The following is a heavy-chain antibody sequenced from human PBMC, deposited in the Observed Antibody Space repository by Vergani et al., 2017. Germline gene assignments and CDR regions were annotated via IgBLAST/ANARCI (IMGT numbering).Heavy chain of an antibody. D-gene: IGHD3-22*01. CDR3: AKDNVPGDYDSSGYCDY. J-gene: IGHJ4*02. V-gene: IGHV4-39*02. CDR2: IFYTGTS. CDR1: GTSISGSSDY. Sequence: QLQLQESGPGLLKPSETLSLTCSVSGTSISGSSDYWGWIRQPPGKGLEWIGSIFYTGTSYYNPSLESRATNSVDTSKNQFSLKLKSVTAADTAVYYCAKDNVPGDYDSSGYCDYWGQGTLVTVSS.